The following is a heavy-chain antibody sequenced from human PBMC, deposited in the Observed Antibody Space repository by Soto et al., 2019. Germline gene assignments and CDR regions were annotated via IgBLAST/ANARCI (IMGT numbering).Heavy chain of an antibody. V-gene: IGHV3-48*03. CDR3: ARDLGAMSY. J-gene: IGHJ4*02. CDR2: ISSSGSAI. Sequence: EVQLVESGGGLVQPGGSLRLSCAVSGFTFSSYEINWVRQAPGKGLEWVSYISSSGSAIYYADSVKGRFTISRDNAKNSLYLQMNSLRAEDTAVYYCARDLGAMSYWGQGTLVTVSS. D-gene: IGHD1-26*01. CDR1: GFTFSSYE.